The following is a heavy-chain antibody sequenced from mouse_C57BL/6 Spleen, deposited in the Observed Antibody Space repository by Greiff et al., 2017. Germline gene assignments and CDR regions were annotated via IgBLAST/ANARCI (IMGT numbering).Heavy chain of an antibody. CDR2: IDPETGGT. CDR1: GYTFTDYE. Sequence: VQLQESGAELVRPGASVTLSCKASGYTFTDYEMHWVKQTPVHGLEWIGAIDPETGGTAYNQKFKGKAILTADKSSSTAYMELRSLTSEDSAVYYCTRQDGSSPFDYWGQGTTLTVSS. J-gene: IGHJ2*01. D-gene: IGHD1-1*01. CDR3: TRQDGSSPFDY. V-gene: IGHV1-15*01.